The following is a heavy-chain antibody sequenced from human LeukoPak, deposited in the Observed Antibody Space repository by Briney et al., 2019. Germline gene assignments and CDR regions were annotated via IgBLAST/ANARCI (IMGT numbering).Heavy chain of an antibody. D-gene: IGHD1-1*01. CDR1: DDSITMYY. CDR3: ARGRVSSSTWYRTYYYLFYMDF. CDR2: VDHTGST. Sequence: SETLSLTCTVSDDSITMYYWTWIRQPPGKGLEWIGYVDHTGSTKFNPSLNGRVSISRDTSKNFFSLRLRSVTAADTAVYFCARGRVSSSTWYRTYYYLFYMDFWGKGTTVTVSS. V-gene: IGHV4-59*01. J-gene: IGHJ6*03.